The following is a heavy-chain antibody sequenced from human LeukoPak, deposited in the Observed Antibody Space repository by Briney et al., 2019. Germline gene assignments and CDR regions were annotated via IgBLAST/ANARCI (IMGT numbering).Heavy chain of an antibody. D-gene: IGHD5-12*01. V-gene: IGHV3-30*04. CDR1: GFTFSSYA. CDR3: AREGPLAIKQNWFDP. Sequence: GGSLRLSCAASGFTFSSYAMHWVRQAPGKGRGWVAVISYDGSNKYYADSVKGRFTISRDNSKNTLYLQMNSLRAEDTAVYYCAREGPLAIKQNWFDPWGQGTLVTVSS. CDR2: ISYDGSNK. J-gene: IGHJ5*02.